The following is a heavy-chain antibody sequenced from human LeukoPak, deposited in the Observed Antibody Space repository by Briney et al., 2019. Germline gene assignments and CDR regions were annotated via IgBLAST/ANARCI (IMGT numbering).Heavy chain of an antibody. V-gene: IGHV3-30*02. D-gene: IGHD3-10*01. Sequence: GGSLRLSCAASGFTFSSYGMHWVRQAPGKGLEWVAFIRYDGSNKYYADSVKGRFTISRDNSKNTLYLQMNSLRAEDTAVYYCANTQGFYGSGSYSRYYFDYWGQGTLVTVSS. CDR2: IRYDGSNK. CDR3: ANTQGFYGSGSYSRYYFDY. CDR1: GFTFSSYG. J-gene: IGHJ4*02.